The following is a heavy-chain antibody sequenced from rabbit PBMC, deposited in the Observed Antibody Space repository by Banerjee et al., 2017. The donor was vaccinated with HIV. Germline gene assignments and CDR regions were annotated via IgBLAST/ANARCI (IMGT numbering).Heavy chain of an antibody. Sequence: QSLEESGGDLVKPGASLTLTCTASGSSFSSSYWICWVRQAPGKGLEWIACIYTGDGNTYYASWAKGRFTISKTSSTTVTLQMTSLTAADTATYFCATGYDGSRFYARYFNFWGPGTLVTVS. CDR2: IYTGDGNT. CDR1: GSSFSSSYW. CDR3: ATGYDGSRFYARYFNF. V-gene: IGHV1S40*01. D-gene: IGHD8-1*01. J-gene: IGHJ4*01.